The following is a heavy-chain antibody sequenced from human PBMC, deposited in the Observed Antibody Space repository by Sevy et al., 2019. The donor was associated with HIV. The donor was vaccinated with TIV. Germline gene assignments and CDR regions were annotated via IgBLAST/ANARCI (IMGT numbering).Heavy chain of an antibody. D-gene: IGHD3-10*01. V-gene: IGHV3-7*01. Sequence: GGSLRLSCAASGFTLSRYWMSWVRQAPGKGLGWVANIKQDGSEKYYVDSVKGRFTISRDNGKNSLYLQMNSLRAEDTAVYYCGSGLMRYFDLWCRGTLVTVSS. CDR1: GFTLSRYW. CDR2: IKQDGSEK. J-gene: IGHJ2*01. CDR3: GSGLMRYFDL.